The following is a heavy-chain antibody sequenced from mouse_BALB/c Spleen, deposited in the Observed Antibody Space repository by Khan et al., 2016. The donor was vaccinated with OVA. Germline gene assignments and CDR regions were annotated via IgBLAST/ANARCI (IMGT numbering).Heavy chain of an antibody. Sequence: QVQLKESGAELVRPGSSVKISCKASGYSFSRSWMNWVKQRPGKGLEWIGQSYPGNGDANYNEKFKGKVTLTADKSSNTAYLQLNSLKSEDSAVYFCARWGGDGFTSRGHGTLVTVSA. CDR2: SYPGNGDA. CDR3: ARWGGDGFTS. CDR1: GYSFSRSW. J-gene: IGHJ3*01. D-gene: IGHD2-13*01. V-gene: IGHV1-80*01.